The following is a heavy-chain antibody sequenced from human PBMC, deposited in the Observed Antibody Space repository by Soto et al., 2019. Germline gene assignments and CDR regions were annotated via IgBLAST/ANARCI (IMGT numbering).Heavy chain of an antibody. CDR2: INPKSGGT. Sequence: QVQLVQSGAEVKKPGASVRVSCKASGYSFTDYHIHWVRQAPGQGLEWLGRINPKSGGTSTAQKFQGWVTMTRDRSISTVCMELTRLRSDDTAVYFCARGHSTDWSNGVCSFFYNHEMDVWGQGTTVTVS. J-gene: IGHJ6*02. D-gene: IGHD2-8*01. CDR1: GYSFTDYH. V-gene: IGHV1-2*04. CDR3: ARGHSTDWSNGVCSFFYNHEMDV.